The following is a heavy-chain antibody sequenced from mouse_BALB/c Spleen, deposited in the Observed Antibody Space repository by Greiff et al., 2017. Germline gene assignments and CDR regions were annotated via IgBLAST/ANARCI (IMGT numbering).Heavy chain of an antibody. CDR3: ARHGYGNYVDWYFDV. Sequence: DVKLVESGGGLVQPGGSLKLSCAASGFTFSSYTMSWVRQTPEKRLEWVAYISNGGGSTYYPDTVKGRFTISRDNAKNTLYLQMSSLKSEDTAMYYCARHGYGNYVDWYFDVWGAGTTVTVSS. CDR2: ISNGGGST. V-gene: IGHV5-12-2*01. D-gene: IGHD2-10*02. CDR1: GFTFSSYT. J-gene: IGHJ1*01.